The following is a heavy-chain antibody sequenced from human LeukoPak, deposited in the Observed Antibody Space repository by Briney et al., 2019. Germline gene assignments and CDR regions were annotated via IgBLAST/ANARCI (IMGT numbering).Heavy chain of an antibody. CDR3: ARVTLDCSSTSCPDY. J-gene: IGHJ4*02. CDR2: INPNSGGT. Sequence: GASVKVSCKASGYTFTGYYMHWVRQAPGQGLECMGWINPNSGGTNYAQKFQGRVTTTRDTSISTAYMELSRLRSDDTAVYYCARVTLDCSSTSCPDYWGQGTLVTVSS. D-gene: IGHD2-2*01. V-gene: IGHV1-2*02. CDR1: GYTFTGYY.